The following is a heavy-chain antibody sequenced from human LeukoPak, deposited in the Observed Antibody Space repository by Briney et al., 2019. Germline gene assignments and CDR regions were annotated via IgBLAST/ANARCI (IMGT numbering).Heavy chain of an antibody. CDR2: ISAYSGNT. V-gene: IGHV1-18*01. CDR3: ARNKKYYDSSGYTTTHFDN. J-gene: IGHJ4*02. D-gene: IGHD3-22*01. Sequence: ASVKVSCKASGYTFTSYGISWVRQAPGQGLEWMGWISAYSGNTNYAQKLQGRVTMTTDTSTSTAYMVQRSLISDDTAVYYCARNKKYYDSSGYTTTHFDNWGQGALVTVSS. CDR1: GYTFTSYG.